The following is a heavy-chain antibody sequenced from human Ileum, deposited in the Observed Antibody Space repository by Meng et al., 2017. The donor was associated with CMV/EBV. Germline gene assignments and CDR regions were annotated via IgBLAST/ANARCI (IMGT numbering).Heavy chain of an antibody. J-gene: IGHJ4*02. D-gene: IGHD1-26*01. CDR2: IYSGGRT. V-gene: IGHV3-53*01. CDR1: GVSVITSN. Sequence: GGSLRLSCTGSGVSVITSNMTWVRQAPGKGLEWVSAIYSGGRTYYTDSVKGRFTISRDNSKNMMYLQMNSLRAEDTAVYYCAKKYTGSFDYWGQGTLVTVSS. CDR3: AKKYTGSFDY.